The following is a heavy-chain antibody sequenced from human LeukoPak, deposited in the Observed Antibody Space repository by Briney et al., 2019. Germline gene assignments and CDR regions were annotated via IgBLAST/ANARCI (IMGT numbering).Heavy chain of an antibody. V-gene: IGHV4-4*07. CDR1: GGSISSYY. Sequence: SETLSLTCTVSGGSISSYYWRWIRQPAGKGLEGIGRIYTRGSTNYNPSLKSRVTISVDKSKNQFSLKLSSVTAADTAVYYCARDGGYCSSTSCYVGDWFDPWGQGTLVTVSS. CDR3: ARDGGYCSSTSCYVGDWFDP. J-gene: IGHJ5*02. D-gene: IGHD2-2*01. CDR2: IYTRGST.